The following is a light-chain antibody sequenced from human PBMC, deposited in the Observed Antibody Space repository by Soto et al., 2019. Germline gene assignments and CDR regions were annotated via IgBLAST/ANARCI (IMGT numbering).Light chain of an antibody. CDR2: EVN. CDR1: SSDVGGYKY. J-gene: IGLJ2*01. V-gene: IGLV2-14*01. CDR3: SSYTSTTVV. Sequence: QSVLTQPASVSGSPGQSITISCTGTSSDVGGYKYDVSWYQQHPGKAPKLIIYEVNNWPSGVSNRFSGSKSGNTASLTISGLQAEDEADYYCSSYTSTTVVFGGGTKVTVL.